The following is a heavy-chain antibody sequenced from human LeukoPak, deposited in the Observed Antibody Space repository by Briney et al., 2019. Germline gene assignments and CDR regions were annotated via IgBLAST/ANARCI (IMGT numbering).Heavy chain of an antibody. V-gene: IGHV3-74*03. J-gene: IGHJ4*02. CDR2: INSDGSSI. Sequence: GGSLRLSCAASGFTFSSYWMHWVRQAPGKGLVWVSRINSDGSSITYADSVKGRFTISGDNAKNTLYLQMNSLRVEDTAVYYCAREGRVSGYDFDCWGQGTLVTVSS. D-gene: IGHD5-12*01. CDR3: AREGRVSGYDFDC. CDR1: GFTFSSYW.